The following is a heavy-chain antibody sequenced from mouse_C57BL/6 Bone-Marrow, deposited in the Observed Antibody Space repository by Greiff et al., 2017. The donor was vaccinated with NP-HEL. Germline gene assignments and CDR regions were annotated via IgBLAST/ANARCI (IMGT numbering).Heavy chain of an antibody. Sequence: VKLLESGPGLVQPSQSLSITCTVSGFSLTSYGVHWVRQSPGKGLEWLGVIWSGGGTAYNAAFISRLSVSKANSKRKDFFKMNRMQADDTATCYCARRYAMDYWGQGTSVTVSS. CDR3: ARRYAMDY. CDR1: GFSLTSYG. V-gene: IGHV2-2*01. CDR2: IWSGGGT. J-gene: IGHJ4*01.